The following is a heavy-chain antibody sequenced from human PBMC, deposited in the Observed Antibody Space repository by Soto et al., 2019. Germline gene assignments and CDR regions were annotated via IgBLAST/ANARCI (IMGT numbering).Heavy chain of an antibody. D-gene: IGHD3-22*01. Sequence: QVQLVQSGAEVKKPGSSVKVSCKASGGTFSSYAISWVRQAPGQGLEWMGGIIPIFGTANYAQKFHGRVTITADKPTSTAYMELSSLRSEDTAVYYCASGYYDSSGYYYDGDYWGQGTLVTVSS. CDR1: GGTFSSYA. V-gene: IGHV1-69*06. CDR2: IIPIFGTA. J-gene: IGHJ4*02. CDR3: ASGYYDSSGYYYDGDY.